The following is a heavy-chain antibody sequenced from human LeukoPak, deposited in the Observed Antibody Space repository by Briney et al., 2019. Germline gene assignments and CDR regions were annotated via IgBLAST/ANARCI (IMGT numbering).Heavy chain of an antibody. D-gene: IGHD6-6*01. CDR3: AKINLAGSSSSPFGMDV. J-gene: IGHJ6*02. CDR1: GFTFSSYG. CDR2: ISYDGSNK. V-gene: IGHV3-30*18. Sequence: GRSLRLSCAASGFTFSSYGMHWVRQAPGKGLEWVAVISYDGSNKYHADSAKGRFTISRDNSKNTLYLQMNSLRAEDTAVYYCAKINLAGSSSSPFGMDVWGQGTTVTVSS.